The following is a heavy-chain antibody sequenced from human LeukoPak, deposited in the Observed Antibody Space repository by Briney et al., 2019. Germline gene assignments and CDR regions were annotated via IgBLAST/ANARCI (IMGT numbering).Heavy chain of an antibody. Sequence: GGSLRLSCAASEFTDTYNYMTWVRQAPGKGLEWVSLLYSHGATNYADSVKGRFTISRDDSKNTLYLQMGSLRAEDMAVYYCARGGFYYGSGSFTYWGQGTLVTVSS. J-gene: IGHJ4*02. V-gene: IGHV3-66*03. CDR1: EFTDTYNY. CDR2: LYSHGAT. CDR3: ARGGFYYGSGSFTY. D-gene: IGHD3-10*01.